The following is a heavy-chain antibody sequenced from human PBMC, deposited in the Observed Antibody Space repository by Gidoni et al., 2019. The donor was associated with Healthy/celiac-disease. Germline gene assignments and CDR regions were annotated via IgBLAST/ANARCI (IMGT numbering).Heavy chain of an antibody. J-gene: IGHJ5*02. Sequence: EVQLLEFGGGLVQTGGSLRLSCAASGFTFSSYAMRWVRQAPGRGLECVSVISGSGGSTNYADSVKGRFTISRDNSKNTLYLQMNSLRAEDTAVYYWAKGTDITMVRGVIEPNWFDPWGQGTLVTVSS. V-gene: IGHV3-23*01. CDR2: ISGSGGST. CDR3: AKGTDITMVRGVIEPNWFDP. D-gene: IGHD3-10*01. CDR1: GFTFSSYA.